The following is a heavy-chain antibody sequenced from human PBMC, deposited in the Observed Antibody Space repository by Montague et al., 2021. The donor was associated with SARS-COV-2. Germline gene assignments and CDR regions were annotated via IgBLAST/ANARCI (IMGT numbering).Heavy chain of an antibody. D-gene: IGHD3-9*01. CDR1: GFTFSSYG. CDR2: IWYDGSNK. V-gene: IGHV3-33*01. J-gene: IGHJ6*02. CDR3: ARDWWNGDWLFGLYYYYGMDV. Sequence: SLRLSCAASGFTFSSYGMHWVRPAPGKGLEWVAVIWYDGSNKYYADSVKGRFTISRDNSKNTLYLQMNSLRAEDTAVYYCARDWWNGDWLFGLYYYYGMDVWGQGTTVTVSS.